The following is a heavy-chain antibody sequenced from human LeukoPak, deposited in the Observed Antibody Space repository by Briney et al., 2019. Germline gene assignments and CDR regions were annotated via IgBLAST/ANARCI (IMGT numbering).Heavy chain of an antibody. D-gene: IGHD6-13*01. CDR2: IDQDGSEK. CDR1: GFTFSNYW. V-gene: IGHV3-7*01. J-gene: IGHJ4*02. Sequence: GGSLRLSCAASGFTFSNYWMAWVRQAPGKGLEWVANIDQDGSEKLYVDSVKGRFTISRDNAKDSLYLQMNSLRAEDTALYYCARDQGAAGDYWGQGTLVTVSS. CDR3: ARDQGAAGDY.